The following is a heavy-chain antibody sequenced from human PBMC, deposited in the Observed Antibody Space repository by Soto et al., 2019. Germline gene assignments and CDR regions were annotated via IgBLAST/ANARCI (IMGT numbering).Heavy chain of an antibody. CDR1: GGSVSSRSHF. CDR3: ARYDAESGSNKLDP. Sequence: QVQLQESGPGVVKPSDTLSVTCTVSGGSVSSRSHFWSWIRQPPGGGRQGMGYIYYTGNTNYSPSLKSRATLSVDTSRNHFSLRLTSVTAADTAIYYCARYDAESGSNKLDPWGQGTLVTVSS. CDR2: IYYTGNT. V-gene: IGHV4-61*01. D-gene: IGHD5-12*01. J-gene: IGHJ5*02.